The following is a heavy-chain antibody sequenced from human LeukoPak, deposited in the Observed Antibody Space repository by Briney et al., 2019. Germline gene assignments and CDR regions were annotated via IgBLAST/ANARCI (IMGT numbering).Heavy chain of an antibody. CDR1: GFTVSSNY. CDR3: ARSKTVAGTIDY. CDR2: IYSGIST. D-gene: IGHD6-19*01. V-gene: IGHV3-53*01. Sequence: GGSLRLSCAASGFTVSSNYMSWVRQAPGKGLEWVSVIYSGISTYYADSVKGRFTISRDNSKNTLYLQMNSQRAEDTAVYYCARSKTVAGTIDYWGQGTLVTVSS. J-gene: IGHJ4*02.